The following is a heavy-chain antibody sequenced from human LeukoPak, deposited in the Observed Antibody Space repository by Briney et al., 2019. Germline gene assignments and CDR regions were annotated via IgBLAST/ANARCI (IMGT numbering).Heavy chain of an antibody. Sequence: PGGSLRLSCAASGFIFSTYGMHGVRQAPGKGLDCVAVISYDGSNVYYADSVKGRFTITRDNSKNTLYLQMNSLRAEDTAVYYCAKGIPADYWGQGTLVTVSS. CDR2: ISYDGSNV. D-gene: IGHD1-14*01. CDR3: AKGIPADY. CDR1: GFIFSTYG. V-gene: IGHV3-30*18. J-gene: IGHJ4*02.